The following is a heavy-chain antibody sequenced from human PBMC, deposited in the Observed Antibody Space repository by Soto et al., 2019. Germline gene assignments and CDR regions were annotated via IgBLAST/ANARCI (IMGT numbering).Heavy chain of an antibody. CDR1: GFTFSAYA. J-gene: IGHJ4*02. D-gene: IGHD5-12*01. CDR2: ISGTADST. V-gene: IGHV3-23*01. Sequence: GGSLRLSCAASGFTFSAYAMSWVRQAPGKGLEWVSVISGTADSTYYAETVKGRFTISRDNSKNTLYLQMNSLRAEDTAIFFCAKHRGYSGYGYFEYWGQGTLVTVSS. CDR3: AKHRGYSGYGYFEY.